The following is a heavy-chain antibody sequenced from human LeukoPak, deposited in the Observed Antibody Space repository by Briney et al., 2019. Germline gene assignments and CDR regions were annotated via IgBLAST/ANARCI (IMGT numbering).Heavy chain of an antibody. CDR1: GLTFSNSW. CDR2: MYGDMRDI. D-gene: IGHD5-12*01. J-gene: IGHJ5*02. Sequence: GGSLRLSCEASGLTFSNSWMHWLRQIPGKGRVWVSRMYGDMRDISYADSVKGRFTISRDNAKNTVYLQMNSLRGEDTAVYYCARDLGLRGSTWGQGTLVTVSS. V-gene: IGHV3-74*01. CDR3: ARDLGLRGST.